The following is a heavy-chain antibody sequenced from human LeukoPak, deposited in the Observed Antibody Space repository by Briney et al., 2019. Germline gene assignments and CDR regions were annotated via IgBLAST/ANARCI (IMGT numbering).Heavy chain of an antibody. V-gene: IGHV3-7*01. CDR2: IKQDGSDK. D-gene: IGHD5/OR15-5a*01. CDR3: ASTLHMDV. J-gene: IGHJ6*03. Sequence: GGSLRLSCAASGFTFSSYWMSWVRQAPGKGQEWVANIKQDGSDKYYVDSVKGRFTISRDNAKNSLYLQMNSLRGEDTAVYYCASTLHMDVWGKGTTVTVSS. CDR1: GFTFSSYW.